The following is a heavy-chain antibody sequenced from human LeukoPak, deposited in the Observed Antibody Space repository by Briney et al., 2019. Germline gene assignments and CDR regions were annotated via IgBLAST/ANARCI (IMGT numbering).Heavy chain of an antibody. CDR2: IYYSGST. Sequence: SETLSLTCTVSGGSISSSSYYWGWIRQPPGKGLEWIGSIYYSGSTYYNPSLKSRVTISVDTSKNQFSLKLSSVTAADTAVYYCARDVRSTVTTGRYWGQGTLVTVSS. CDR1: GGSISSSSYY. D-gene: IGHD4-17*01. CDR3: ARDVRSTVTTGRY. V-gene: IGHV4-39*07. J-gene: IGHJ4*02.